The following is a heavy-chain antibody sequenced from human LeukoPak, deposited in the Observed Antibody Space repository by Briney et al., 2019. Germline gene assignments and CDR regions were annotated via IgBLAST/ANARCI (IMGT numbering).Heavy chain of an antibody. CDR2: ISSSSSYI. CDR3: AKDGAAASGITGTTSLGY. D-gene: IGHD1-20*01. J-gene: IGHJ4*02. V-gene: IGHV3-21*04. CDR1: GFTFTTYS. Sequence: GGSLRLSCAASGFTFTTYSMNWVRQAPGKGLEWVSSISSSSSYIYYADSVKGRFTISRDNAKNSLYLQMNSLRAEDTAVYYCAKDGAAASGITGTTSLGYWGQGTLVTVSS.